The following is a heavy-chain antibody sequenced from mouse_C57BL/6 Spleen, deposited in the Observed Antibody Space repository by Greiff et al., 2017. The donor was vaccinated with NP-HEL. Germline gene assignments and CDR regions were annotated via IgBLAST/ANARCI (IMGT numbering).Heavy chain of an antibody. CDR3: AKNEGYGNYGWYFDV. V-gene: IGHV2-5*01. CDR2: IWRGGST. Sequence: VKVVESGPGLVQPSQSLSITCTVSGFSLTSYGVHWVRQSPGKGLEWLGVIWRGGSTDYNAAFMSRLSITKDNSKSQVFFKMNSLQADDTAIYYCAKNEGYGNYGWYFDVWGTGTTVTVSS. J-gene: IGHJ1*03. CDR1: GFSLTSYG. D-gene: IGHD2-1*01.